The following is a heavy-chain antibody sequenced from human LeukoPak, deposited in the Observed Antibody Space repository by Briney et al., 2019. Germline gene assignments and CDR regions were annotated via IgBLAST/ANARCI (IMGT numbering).Heavy chain of an antibody. D-gene: IGHD2-2*02. CDR2: IRSKANSYAT. V-gene: IGHV3-73*01. Sequence: GGSLKLSCAASGFTFSFSAVHWVRQASGKGLEWVGRIRSKANSYATAYTASVQGRFTISRDDSKNTAYLLMNSLKTEDTAVYYCTTETSLYYFDYRGQGTLVTVSS. J-gene: IGHJ4*02. CDR3: TTETSLYYFDY. CDR1: GFTFSFSA.